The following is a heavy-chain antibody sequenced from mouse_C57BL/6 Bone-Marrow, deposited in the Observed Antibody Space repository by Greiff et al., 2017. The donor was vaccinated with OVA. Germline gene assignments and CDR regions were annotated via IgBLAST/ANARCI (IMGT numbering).Heavy chain of an antibody. V-gene: IGHV5-4*01. Sequence: EVQLVESGGGLVKPGGSLKLSCAASGFTFSSYAMSWVRQTPEQRLEWVATISDGGGYTYYPDNVKGRVTISRDNAKNNPYLQMSHLKSEDTAMYYCAIDENSNYPYAMDYWGQGTSVTVSS. CDR3: AIDENSNYPYAMDY. CDR1: GFTFSSYA. CDR2: ISDGGGYT. D-gene: IGHD2-5*01. J-gene: IGHJ4*01.